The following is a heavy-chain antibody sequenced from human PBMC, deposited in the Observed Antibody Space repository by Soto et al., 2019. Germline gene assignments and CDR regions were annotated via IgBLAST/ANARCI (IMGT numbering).Heavy chain of an antibody. CDR1: GGTFSSYT. Sequence: GASVKVSCKASGGTFSSYTISWVRQAPGQGLEWMGRIIPILGIANYAQKFQGRVTITADKSTSTAYMELSSLRSEDTAVYYCARGYCSGGSCYPHFGYWGQGTLVTVSS. CDR2: IIPILGIA. CDR3: ARGYCSGGSCYPHFGY. D-gene: IGHD2-15*01. V-gene: IGHV1-69*02. J-gene: IGHJ4*02.